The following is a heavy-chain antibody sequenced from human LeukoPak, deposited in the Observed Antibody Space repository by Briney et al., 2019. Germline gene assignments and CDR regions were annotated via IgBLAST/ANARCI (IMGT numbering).Heavy chain of an antibody. D-gene: IGHD3-3*01. CDR2: ISGSGGMT. J-gene: IGHJ4*02. CDR1: GFTVSSNY. V-gene: IGHV3-23*01. CDR3: ARGWSGDY. Sequence: HPGGSLRLPCAASGFTVSSNYMSWVRQAPGKGPEWVSGISGSGGMTYYADSVKGRFTISRDNYKNTLYLQMNSLIAEDTAVYSCARGWSGDYWGQGTLVTVSS.